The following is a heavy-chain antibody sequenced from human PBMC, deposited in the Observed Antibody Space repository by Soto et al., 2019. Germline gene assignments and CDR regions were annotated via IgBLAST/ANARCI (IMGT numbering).Heavy chain of an antibody. CDR3: ARGRYKNFWGGYQGLPPPNHSPYYYYMDV. CDR2: INHSGST. V-gene: IGHV4-34*01. D-gene: IGHD3-3*02. CDR1: GGSFSGYY. J-gene: IGHJ6*03. Sequence: SETLSLTCAVYGGSFSGYYWSWIRQPPGKGLEWIGEINHSGSTNYNPSLKSRVTISVDTSKNQFSLKLSSVTAADTAVYYCARGRYKNFWGGYQGLPPPNHSPYYYYMDVWGKGTTVTVSS.